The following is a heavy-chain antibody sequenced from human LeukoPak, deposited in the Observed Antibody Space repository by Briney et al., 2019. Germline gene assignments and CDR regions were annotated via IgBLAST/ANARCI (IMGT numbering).Heavy chain of an antibody. CDR1: GGSISSYY. J-gene: IGHJ3*02. CDR3: ARGGGGYAFDI. D-gene: IGHD3-16*01. Sequence: SETLSLTCTVSGGSISSYYWSWIRQPPGRGLEWIGYIYYSGSTNYNPSLKSRVTISVDTSKNQFSLKLSFVTAADTAVYYCARGGGGYAFDIWGQGTMVTVSS. V-gene: IGHV4-59*01. CDR2: IYYSGST.